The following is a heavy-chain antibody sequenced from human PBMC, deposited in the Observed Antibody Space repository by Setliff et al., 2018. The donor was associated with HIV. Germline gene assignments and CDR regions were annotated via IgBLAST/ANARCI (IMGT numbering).Heavy chain of an antibody. J-gene: IGHJ5*02. D-gene: IGHD3-10*01. CDR1: GGSINSGGYY. Sequence: SETLSLTCTVSGGSINSGGYYWSWIRQPAGKGLEWIGHIYTSGSTNYNPSLKSRVTISIDTSKNQFSLKLSSVTAADTAVYYCATYADRESNRFDPWGQGTLVTVSS. CDR3: ATYADRESNRFDP. CDR2: IYTSGST. V-gene: IGHV4-61*09.